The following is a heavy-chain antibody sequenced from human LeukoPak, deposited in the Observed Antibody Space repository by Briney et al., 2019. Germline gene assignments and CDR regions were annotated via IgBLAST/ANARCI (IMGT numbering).Heavy chain of an antibody. J-gene: IGHJ3*02. CDR3: ATPYSGGYHGLDI. Sequence: SETLSLTCTVSGGSISSSTYYWGWIRQPPGKGLEWIGSIYYSGSTYYNPSLKSRVTISVDTSKNQFSLKLNSVIAADTAVYYCATPYSGGYHGLDIWGQGTVVTVSS. CDR1: GGSISSSTYY. V-gene: IGHV4-39*01. D-gene: IGHD1-26*01. CDR2: IYYSGST.